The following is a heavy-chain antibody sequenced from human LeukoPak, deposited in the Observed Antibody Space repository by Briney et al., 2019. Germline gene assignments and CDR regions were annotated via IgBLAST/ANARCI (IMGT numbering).Heavy chain of an antibody. CDR1: GFSLSNYW. CDR2: IKQDGSQK. Sequence: GGSLRLSCVASGFSLSNYWMNWVRQAPGKGLEWVANIKQDGSQKNYVDSVKGRFTISRDNAKNSLCLQMNSLRAEDTAVYYCASDRFSSGDYWGQGTLVAVSS. V-gene: IGHV3-7*01. J-gene: IGHJ4*02. CDR3: ASDRFSSGDY. D-gene: IGHD6-19*01.